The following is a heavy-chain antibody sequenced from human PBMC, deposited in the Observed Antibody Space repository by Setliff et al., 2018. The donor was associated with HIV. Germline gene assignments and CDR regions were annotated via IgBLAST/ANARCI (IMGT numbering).Heavy chain of an antibody. J-gene: IGHJ4*02. CDR2: ISYDGSNK. V-gene: IGHV3-30*04. D-gene: IGHD3-10*01. CDR3: ARGGEGGDY. CDR1: GFIFSSYA. Sequence: GGSLRLSCAASGFIFSSYAMHWVRQAPGKGLEWVAVISYDGSNKYYADSVKGRFTISRDNSKNTLYLQMNSLRAEDTAVYYCARGGEGGDYWGQGTLVTVSS.